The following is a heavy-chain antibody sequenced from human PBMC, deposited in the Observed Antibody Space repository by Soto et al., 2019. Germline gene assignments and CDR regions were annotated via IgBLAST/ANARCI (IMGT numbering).Heavy chain of an antibody. CDR3: ARDSRPYSSSWYYFDY. D-gene: IGHD6-13*01. Sequence: SSVKLSCKASGYTITSYPVHWVRQAPGQRLEWMGWINAGNGNTKYSQKFQGRVTITRDTSASTAYMELSSLRSEDTAVYYCARDSRPYSSSWYYFDYWGQGTLVTVSS. V-gene: IGHV1-3*01. J-gene: IGHJ4*02. CDR2: INAGNGNT. CDR1: GYTITSYP.